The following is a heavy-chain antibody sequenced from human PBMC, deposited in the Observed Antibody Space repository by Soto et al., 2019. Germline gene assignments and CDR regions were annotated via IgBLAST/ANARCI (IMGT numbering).Heavy chain of an antibody. J-gene: IGHJ5*02. V-gene: IGHV4-31*03. CDR2: IYYSGRT. D-gene: IGHD6-13*01. CDR1: GGSISSKGYY. CDR3: ARGSGRIAAAGIRWGHSFDP. Sequence: SETLSLTCTVSGGSISSKGYYWTWIRQHPEKGLEWIGHIYYSGRTGYNPSLKSRVIISADTSKNEFSLKLNSVEAADTAVYFCARGSGRIAAAGIRWGHSFDPWGHGTLVTVSS.